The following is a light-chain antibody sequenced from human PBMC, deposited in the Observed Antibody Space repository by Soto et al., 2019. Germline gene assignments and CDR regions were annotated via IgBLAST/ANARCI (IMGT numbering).Light chain of an antibody. CDR2: ATS. CDR3: QQYHSYWK. CDR1: QTISNF. J-gene: IGKJ1*01. Sequence: DIQMTQSPSSLSSSVGDRVTITCRASQTISNFLNWYQQKPGTAPKLLIYATSGLQSGVPSRFSGSGSGTEFTLTIRSLQADDFSTYYCQQYHSYWKFGQGTKVDIK. V-gene: IGKV1-39*01.